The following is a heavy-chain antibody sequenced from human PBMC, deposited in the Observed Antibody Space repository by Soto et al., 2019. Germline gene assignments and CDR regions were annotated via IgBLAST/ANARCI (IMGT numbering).Heavy chain of an antibody. CDR3: AREGQQLASYGMDV. D-gene: IGHD6-13*01. CDR2: IGTAGDT. V-gene: IGHV3-13*01. CDR1: GFTFSSYD. Sequence: GGSLRLSCAASGFTFSSYDMHWVRQATGKGLEWVSAIGTAGDTYYPGSVKGRLTISRENAKNSLYPQMNSLRAEDTAVYYSAREGQQLASYGMDVWGQGTTVTVSS. J-gene: IGHJ6*02.